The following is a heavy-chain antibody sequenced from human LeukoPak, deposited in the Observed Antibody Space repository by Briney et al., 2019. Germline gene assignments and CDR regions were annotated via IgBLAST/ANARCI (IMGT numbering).Heavy chain of an antibody. J-gene: IGHJ6*03. D-gene: IGHD3-10*01. CDR1: GYTFTSYD. V-gene: IGHV1-8*03. Sequence: ASVKVSCKASGYTFTSYDINWARQATGQGLEWMGWMNPNSGNTGYAQKFQGRVTITRNTSISTAYMELSSLRSEDTAVYYCAMGVRAPYYYYYMDVWGKGTTVTVSS. CDR2: MNPNSGNT. CDR3: AMGVRAPYYYYYMDV.